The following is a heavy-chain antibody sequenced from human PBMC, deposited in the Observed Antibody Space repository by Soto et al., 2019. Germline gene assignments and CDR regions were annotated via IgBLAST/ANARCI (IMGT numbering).Heavy chain of an antibody. Sequence: QVQLVQSGAEVKKPGASVKVSCKTSGYTFTNYDINWVRQATGQGLEWMGWTNPKSGYTGSAQKFQGRVTMTRDSSISTAYIELHSLTSEDTAVYYCARTAGDLDYWGQGTLITVSS. CDR1: GYTFTNYD. V-gene: IGHV1-8*01. CDR2: TNPKSGYT. D-gene: IGHD4-17*01. CDR3: ARTAGDLDY. J-gene: IGHJ4*02.